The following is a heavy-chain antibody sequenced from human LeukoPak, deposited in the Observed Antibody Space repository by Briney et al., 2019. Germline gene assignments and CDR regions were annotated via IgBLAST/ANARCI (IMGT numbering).Heavy chain of an antibody. Sequence: GSLRLSCAASGFNFANHAMSWVRQTPGKGLEWVSAISGGGDITYYADSVKGRFTISRDNSKDTLFLQMHSLRPGDTAVYYCVREDTPATANYWGQGTLVTVSS. V-gene: IGHV3-23*01. CDR3: VREDTPATANY. J-gene: IGHJ4*02. CDR1: GFNFANHA. CDR2: ISGGGDIT. D-gene: IGHD2-21*02.